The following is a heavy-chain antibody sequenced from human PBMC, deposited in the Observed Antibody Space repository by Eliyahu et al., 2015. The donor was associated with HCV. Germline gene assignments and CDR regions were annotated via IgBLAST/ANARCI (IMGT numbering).Heavy chain of an antibody. V-gene: IGHV3-48*01. CDR1: GFTFSSYS. Sequence: EVQLVESGGGLVQPGGSLRLSCAASGFTFSSYSMNWVRQAPGKGLEGVSYISSSSSTIYYADSVKGRFTISRDNAKNSLYLQMNSLRAEDTAVYYCARRFVYFDYWGQGTLVTVSS. CDR2: ISSSSSTI. D-gene: IGHD3-16*01. CDR3: ARRFVYFDY. J-gene: IGHJ4*02.